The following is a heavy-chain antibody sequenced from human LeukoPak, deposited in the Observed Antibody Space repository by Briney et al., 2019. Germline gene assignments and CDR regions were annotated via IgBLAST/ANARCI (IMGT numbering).Heavy chain of an antibody. D-gene: IGHD1-1*01. J-gene: IGHJ5*02. CDR3: AQSLGSGNWIGNWFDP. Sequence: SQTLSLTCTVSGGPISSSSHSWGWIRQPPGKGLEWTGTIYYTGRTYYNPSLESRLTISVDTSKNQFSLKLTSVTAADTAIYYCAQSLGSGNWIGNWFDPWGQGTLVTVSS. CDR2: IYYTGRT. CDR1: GGPISSSSHS. V-gene: IGHV4-39*01.